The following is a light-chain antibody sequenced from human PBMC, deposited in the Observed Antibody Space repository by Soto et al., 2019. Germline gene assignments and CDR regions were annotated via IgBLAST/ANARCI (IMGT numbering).Light chain of an antibody. CDR3: QQYNTWPRT. CDR2: GAS. Sequence: EIVMTQSPATLSVSPGERATLSRRASQSVSSNLAWYQQKPGLAPRLLIYGASTRATGIPARFSGSGSGTEFTLTISSLQSEDFAVYYCQQYNTWPRTLGQGTKLEIK. J-gene: IGKJ2*01. CDR1: QSVSSN. V-gene: IGKV3-15*01.